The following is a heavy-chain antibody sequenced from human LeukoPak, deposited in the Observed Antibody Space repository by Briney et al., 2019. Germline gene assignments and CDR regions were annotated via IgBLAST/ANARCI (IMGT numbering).Heavy chain of an antibody. CDR1: GGSISSCSYY. CDR3: ARRECSGGSCYPFDY. D-gene: IGHD2-15*01. V-gene: IGHV4-39*01. CDR2: IYYSGST. Sequence: SETLSLTCTVSGGSISSCSYYWGWIRQPPGKGLEWIGRIYYSGSTYYNPSLKSRVTISVDTSKNQFSLKLSSVTAADTAVYYCARRECSGGSCYPFDYWGQGTLVTVSS. J-gene: IGHJ4*02.